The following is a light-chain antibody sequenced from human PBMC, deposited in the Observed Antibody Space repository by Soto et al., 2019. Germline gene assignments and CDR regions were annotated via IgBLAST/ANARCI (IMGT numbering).Light chain of an antibody. CDR2: GAS. CDR1: QIVSASH. V-gene: IGKV3D-15*01. CDR3: QHYKTWPLS. J-gene: IGKJ4*01. Sequence: VVLTQSPGTLSLSPGERATLSCRASQIVSASHLAWYQQKPGQAPRLLLYGASTRATDIPDRFSGSGSGTEFTLTISSLQSDDFAVYYCQHYKTWPLSFGGGTRVEI.